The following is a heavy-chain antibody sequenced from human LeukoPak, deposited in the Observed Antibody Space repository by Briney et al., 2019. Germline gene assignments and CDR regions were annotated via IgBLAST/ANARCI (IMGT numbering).Heavy chain of an antibody. CDR2: INHSGST. CDR1: GGSFSGYY. D-gene: IGHD3-3*01. CDR3: AKHLRRRFFSRTLGFDP. J-gene: IGHJ5*02. V-gene: IGHV4-34*01. Sequence: SETLSLTCAVYGGSFSGYYWSWIRQPPGKGLGWIGEINHSGSTNYNPSLKSRVTILIDTSKNQISLKVRPVTAADTAVYYCAKHLRRRFFSRTLGFDPWGQGTLVTVSS.